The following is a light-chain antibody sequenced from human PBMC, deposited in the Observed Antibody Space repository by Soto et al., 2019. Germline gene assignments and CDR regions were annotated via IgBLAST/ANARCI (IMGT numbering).Light chain of an antibody. J-gene: IGLJ3*02. CDR2: RNN. CDR3: APWDDNLSGRDWV. V-gene: IGLV1-47*01. Sequence: QAVVTQPPSASGTPGQRVTISCSGSSSNNGSTYVYCYQQLPGTAPKLLIYRNNQRPSGVPDRFSGSKSGTSASLAISGLRSEDEADYYCAPWDDNLSGRDWVFGGGTKLTVL. CDR1: SSNNGSTY.